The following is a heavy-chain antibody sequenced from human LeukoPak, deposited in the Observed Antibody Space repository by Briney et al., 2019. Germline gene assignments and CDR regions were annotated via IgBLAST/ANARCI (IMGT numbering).Heavy chain of an antibody. CDR2: ISASGGDK. J-gene: IGHJ3*02. CDR3: ARRRGGTGYESFDI. CDR1: GYTFSNYG. V-gene: IGHV3-23*01. Sequence: GGSPRLSCAASGYTFSNYGMSWVRQAPGKGLEWVSAISASGGDKNYADSVKDRFTISRDNSRNTLYLQMNNLRAEDTAVYYCARRRGGTGYESFDIWGQGTMVTVSS. D-gene: IGHD3-9*01.